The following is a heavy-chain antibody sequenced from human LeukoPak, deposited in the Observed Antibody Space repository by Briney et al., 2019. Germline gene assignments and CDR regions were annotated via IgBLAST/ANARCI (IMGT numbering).Heavy chain of an antibody. J-gene: IGHJ4*02. CDR3: ARAGVGNEYVGLFDY. CDR1: GGSISSGGYY. D-gene: IGHD3-16*01. V-gene: IGHV4-31*03. Sequence: SETLSLTCTVSGGSISSGGYYWSWIRQHPGKGLEWIGYIYYSGSTYYNPSLKSRVTISVDTSKNQFSLKLSSVTAADTAVYYCARAGVGNEYVGLFDYWGQGTLVTVSS. CDR2: IYYSGST.